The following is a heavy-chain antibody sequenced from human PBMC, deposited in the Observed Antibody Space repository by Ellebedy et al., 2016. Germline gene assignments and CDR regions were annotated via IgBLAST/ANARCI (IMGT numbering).Heavy chain of an antibody. CDR2: IIPIFGTA. Sequence: SVKVSXKASGGTFSSYAISWVRQAPGQGLEWMGGIIPIFGTANYAQKFQGRVTITADKSTSTAYMELSSLRSEDTAVYYCARGRVKLERLHYYYYGMDVWGQGTTVTVSS. V-gene: IGHV1-69*06. CDR1: GGTFSSYA. CDR3: ARGRVKLERLHYYYYGMDV. J-gene: IGHJ6*02. D-gene: IGHD1-1*01.